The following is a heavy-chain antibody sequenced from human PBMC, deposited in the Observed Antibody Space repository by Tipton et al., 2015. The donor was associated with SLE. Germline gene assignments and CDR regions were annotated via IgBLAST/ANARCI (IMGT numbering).Heavy chain of an antibody. CDR1: GGSFSGYY. V-gene: IGHV4-34*01. Sequence: TLSLTCAVYGGSFSGYYWSWIRQPPGKGLEWIGEINHSGSTNYNPSLKSRVTISVDTSKNQFSLKLSSVTAADTAVYYCARGGNWGFDYWGQGTLVTVSS. J-gene: IGHJ4*02. CDR3: ARGGNWGFDY. D-gene: IGHD7-27*01. CDR2: INHSGST.